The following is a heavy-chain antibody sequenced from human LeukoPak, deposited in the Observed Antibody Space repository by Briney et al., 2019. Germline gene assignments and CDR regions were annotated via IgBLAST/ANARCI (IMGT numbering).Heavy chain of an antibody. CDR2: IYHTGSN. CDR1: SGSVSSYY. D-gene: IGHD6-13*01. V-gene: IGHV4-59*08. CDR3: ARARYTNSWYAVDI. Sequence: SETLSLTCLVSSGSVSSYYWTWIRQPPGKGLEWIGYIYHTGSNNYSPSLKSRVTMNVDTSKNQLSLKLSSVTAADTAMYYCARARYTNSWYAVDIWGQGTMVTVSS. J-gene: IGHJ3*02.